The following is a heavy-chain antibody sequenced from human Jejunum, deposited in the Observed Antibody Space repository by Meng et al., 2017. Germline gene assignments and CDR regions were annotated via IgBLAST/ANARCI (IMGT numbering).Heavy chain of an antibody. CDR2: INDSGST. J-gene: IGHJ4*02. D-gene: IGHD4-11*01. Sequence: QVKLQQWGAGLLKPSETLSLTCAVYGGSISDYYWTWIRRPPGKGLEWIGEINDSGSTNYNPSLKSRVTISVDTSKSQFYLRVSSVTAADTAVYYCARGNEYSNYGADFWGQGTLVTVSS. CDR3: ARGNEYSNYGADF. V-gene: IGHV4-34*01. CDR1: GGSISDYY.